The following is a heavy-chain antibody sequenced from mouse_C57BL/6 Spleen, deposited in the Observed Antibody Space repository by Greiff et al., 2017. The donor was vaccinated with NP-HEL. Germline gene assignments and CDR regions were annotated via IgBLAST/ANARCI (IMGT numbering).Heavy chain of an antibody. Sequence: EVQLQQSGPELVKPGASVKMSCKASGYTFTDYNMHWVKQSHGKSLEWIGYINPNNGGTSYNQKFKGKATLTVNKSSSTAYMELRSLTSEDSAVYYCARNRWLPPYAMDYWGQGTSVTVSS. CDR3: ARNRWLPPYAMDY. CDR2: INPNNGGT. J-gene: IGHJ4*01. CDR1: GYTFTDYN. V-gene: IGHV1-22*01. D-gene: IGHD2-3*01.